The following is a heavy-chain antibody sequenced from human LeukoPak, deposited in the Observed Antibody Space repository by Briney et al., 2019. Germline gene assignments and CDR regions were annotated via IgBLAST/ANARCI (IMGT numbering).Heavy chain of an antibody. CDR2: IRSKAYGGTT. J-gene: IGHJ4*02. CDR3: TRDLRDIVVVPAASYFDY. Sequence: GGSLRLSCAASGFTFSSYAMSWVRQAPGKGLEWVGFIRSKAYGGTTEYAASVKGRFTISRDDSKSIAYLQMNSLKTEDTAVYYCTRDLRDIVVVPAASYFDYWGQGTLVTVSS. D-gene: IGHD2-2*01. V-gene: IGHV3-49*04. CDR1: GFTFSSYA.